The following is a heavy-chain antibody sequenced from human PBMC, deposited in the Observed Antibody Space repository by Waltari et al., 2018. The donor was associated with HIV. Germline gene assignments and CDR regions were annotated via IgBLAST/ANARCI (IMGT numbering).Heavy chain of an antibody. V-gene: IGHV1-8*01. CDR1: GYHFTCSD. J-gene: IGHJ4*02. Sequence: QVQLVQSGAEVKNTGASVTVSCKASGYHFTCSDITWVRQATGQGVEWMGWMNPNSGNTGYAQKFQGRVTMTRNTSISTAFMEVSSLRSEDTAVYYWARVYYDSSGYYGAAGYWGQGTLVTVSS. CDR3: ARVYYDSSGYYGAAGY. CDR2: MNPNSGNT. D-gene: IGHD3-22*01.